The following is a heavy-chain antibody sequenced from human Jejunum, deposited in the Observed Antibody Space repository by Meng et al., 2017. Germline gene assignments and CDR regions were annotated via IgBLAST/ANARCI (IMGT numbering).Heavy chain of an antibody. Sequence: QVQLQESGPGRVKPSQTLSLTCTVSGDSFNSPDYYLSWIRQPPEKGLEWIGYIYYSGSTYYNPSLKSRVSISGDTSNKQFSLKLTSVTAADTAVYYCARSPYSGSALPFFDYWGQGSLVTVSS. CDR1: GDSFNSPDYY. CDR2: IYYSGST. V-gene: IGHV4-30-4*01. CDR3: ARSPYSGSALPFFDY. J-gene: IGHJ4*02. D-gene: IGHD1-26*01.